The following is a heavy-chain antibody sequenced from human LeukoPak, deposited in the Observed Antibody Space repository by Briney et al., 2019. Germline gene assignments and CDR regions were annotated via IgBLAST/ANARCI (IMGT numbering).Heavy chain of an antibody. V-gene: IGHV1-8*03. CDR1: GYTFTSYD. CDR3: ARGQHTIPIFGVVPYEFAP. Sequence: GASVKVSCKASGYTFTSYDINWVRQATGQGLEWMGWMNPNSGNTGYAQKFQGRVTITRNTSISTAYTELSSLRSEDTAVYYCARGQHTIPIFGVVPYEFAPWGPGTLVTVSS. J-gene: IGHJ5*02. D-gene: IGHD3-3*01. CDR2: MNPNSGNT.